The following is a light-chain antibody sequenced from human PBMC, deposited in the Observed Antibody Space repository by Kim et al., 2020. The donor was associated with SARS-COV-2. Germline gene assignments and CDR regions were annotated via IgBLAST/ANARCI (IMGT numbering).Light chain of an antibody. J-gene: IGKJ3*01. Sequence: ASVGDRVTITCRASQGISYYLAWYQQKPGKVPKLLIYAASALQPGVPSRFSGSGSGTDFTITISGLQPEDVATYYCQKYKSVPLTFGPGTKVDIK. CDR2: AAS. CDR3: QKYKSVPLT. CDR1: QGISYY. V-gene: IGKV1-27*01.